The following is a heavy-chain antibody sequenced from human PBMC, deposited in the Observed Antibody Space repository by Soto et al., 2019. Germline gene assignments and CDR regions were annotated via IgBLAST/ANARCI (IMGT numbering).Heavy chain of an antibody. CDR1: GYTFTSYA. V-gene: IGHV1-3*01. CDR2: INAGNGNT. Sequence: GAPVKVSCKASGYTFTSYAMHWVRQAPGQRLEWMGWINAGNGNTKYSQKFQGRVTITRDTSASTAYMELSSLRSEDTAVYYCARSDSGSYYWAYYFDYWGQGTLVTVSS. J-gene: IGHJ4*02. D-gene: IGHD1-26*01. CDR3: ARSDSGSYYWAYYFDY.